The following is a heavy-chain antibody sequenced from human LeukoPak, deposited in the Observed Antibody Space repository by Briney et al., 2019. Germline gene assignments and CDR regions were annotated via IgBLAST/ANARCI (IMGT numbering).Heavy chain of an antibody. J-gene: IGHJ6*03. CDR3: ARVGRDSSSWYTHSYYYYYMDV. V-gene: IGHV1-69*05. D-gene: IGHD6-13*01. CDR2: IIPIFGTA. CDR1: GGTFSSYA. Sequence: ASVKVSCKASGGTFSSYAISWVRQAPGQGLEWMGGIIPIFGTANYAQKFQGRVTITTDESTSTAYMELSSLRSEDTAVYYCARVGRDSSSWYTHSYYYYYMDVWGKGTTVTVSS.